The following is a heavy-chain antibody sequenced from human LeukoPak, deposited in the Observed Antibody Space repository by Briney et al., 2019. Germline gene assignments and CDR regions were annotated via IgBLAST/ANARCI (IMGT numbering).Heavy chain of an antibody. V-gene: IGHV3-74*01. CDR2: INSGGSGT. J-gene: IGHJ4*02. D-gene: IGHD3-10*01. Sequence: TGGSLRLSCAASGFNFASNWMHWVRQTPGKGLMWVSRINSGGSGTSYADSVEGRFTISRDNAKNTLYLQMNSLRAEDTAVYYCAVQWFGDPTPFDYWGQGTLVTVSS. CDR3: AVQWFGDPTPFDY. CDR1: GFNFASNW.